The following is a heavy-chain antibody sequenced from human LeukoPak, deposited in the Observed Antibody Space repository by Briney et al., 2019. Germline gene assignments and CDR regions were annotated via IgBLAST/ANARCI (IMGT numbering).Heavy chain of an antibody. V-gene: IGHV3-23*01. CDR2: ISTGGGGT. D-gene: IGHD2-15*01. J-gene: IGHJ4*02. CDR3: AKIVVVVAATHGFDY. CDR1: GFTFSSYA. Sequence: PGGSLRLSCAASGFTFSSYAMNGVRQAPGKGLEGVSAISTGGGGTYYADSVQGRFTISRDNSKNTLYLKMNSMRAEDTAIYYCAKIVVVVAATHGFDYWGQGTLVTVSS.